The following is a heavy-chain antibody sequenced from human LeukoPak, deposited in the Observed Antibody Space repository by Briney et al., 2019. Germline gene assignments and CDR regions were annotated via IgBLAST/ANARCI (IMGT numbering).Heavy chain of an antibody. CDR2: VSYDGSSP. CDR1: GFTFSNYV. J-gene: IGHJ4*02. CDR3: ARERVGTAETFDN. V-gene: IGHV3-30-3*01. D-gene: IGHD1-26*01. Sequence: GGSLRLSCAASGFTFSNYVMHWVRQAPGKGLEWVAVVSYDGSSPYHADSVRGRFSISSDHSKNTVYLQMDSLGVEDTAVYYCARERVGTAETFDNWGQGTLVTVSS.